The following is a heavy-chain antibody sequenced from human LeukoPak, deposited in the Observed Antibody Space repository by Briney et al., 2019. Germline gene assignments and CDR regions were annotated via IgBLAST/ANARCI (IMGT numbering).Heavy chain of an antibody. J-gene: IGHJ6*03. D-gene: IGHD3-22*01. Sequence: GASVKVSCKASGYTFTSYGISWVRQAPGQGLEWMGWISAYNGNTNYAQKLQGRVTMTTDTSTSTAYMELRSLRSDDTAVYYCARVPTHYYDSSGPPDYMDVWGKGTTVTVSS. CDR2: ISAYNGNT. V-gene: IGHV1-18*01. CDR1: GYTFTSYG. CDR3: ARVPTHYYDSSGPPDYMDV.